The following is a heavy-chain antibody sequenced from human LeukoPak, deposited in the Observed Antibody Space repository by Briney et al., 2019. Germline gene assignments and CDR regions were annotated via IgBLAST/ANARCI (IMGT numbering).Heavy chain of an antibody. CDR1: GGSISSGGYS. V-gene: IGHV4-30-2*01. CDR3: ARGTSYCTNGVCYREGMDV. Sequence: SQTLSLTCAVSGGSISSGGYSWSWIRQPPGKGLEWIGYIYHSGSTYYNPSLKSRVTISVDRPKNQFSLKLSSVTAADTAVYYCARGTSYCTNGVCYREGMDVWGQGTTVTVSS. D-gene: IGHD2-8*01. CDR2: IYHSGST. J-gene: IGHJ6*02.